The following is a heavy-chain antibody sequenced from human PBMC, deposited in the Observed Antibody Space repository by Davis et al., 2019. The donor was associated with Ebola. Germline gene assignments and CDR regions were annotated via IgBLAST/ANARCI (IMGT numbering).Heavy chain of an antibody. Sequence: SVKVSCKASGYTFTGYYMHWVRQAPGQGLEWMGGIIPIFGTANYAQKFQGRVTITADESTSTAYMELSSLRSEDTAVYYCARDTSGGYDLVWFDPWGQGTLVTVSS. V-gene: IGHV1-69*13. CDR2: IIPIFGTA. CDR1: GYTFTGYY. J-gene: IGHJ5*02. CDR3: ARDTSGGYDLVWFDP. D-gene: IGHD5-12*01.